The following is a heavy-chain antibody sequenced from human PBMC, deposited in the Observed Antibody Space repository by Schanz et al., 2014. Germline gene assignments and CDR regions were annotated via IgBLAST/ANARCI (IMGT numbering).Heavy chain of an antibody. V-gene: IGHV4-34*02. Sequence: QVQLQQWGAGLLKPSETLSLTCAVYGGSFSSNYWSWIRQPPGKGLEWIGEINQSGTTNYNPSLKRRVTISVDTSKNQFSLKLRSVTAADTAVYYCARAARRTRVVPLYFDYWGQGTLVTVSS. CDR3: ARAARRTRVVPLYFDY. CDR2: INQSGTT. CDR1: GGSFSSNY. J-gene: IGHJ4*02. D-gene: IGHD2-2*01.